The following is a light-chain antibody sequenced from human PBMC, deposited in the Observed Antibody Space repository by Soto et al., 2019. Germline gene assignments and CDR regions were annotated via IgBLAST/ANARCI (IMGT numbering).Light chain of an antibody. CDR1: QTISNY. J-gene: IGKJ5*01. Sequence: DIQMTQSPSSLSAFVGDRVTITYRASQTISNYLNWYQQRPGKAPKLLIYLASSLQSGVPSRFGGSGSGTDFTLTISSLQPEASATYYCQQSYGPPITFGQGTRLEIK. CDR3: QQSYGPPIT. V-gene: IGKV1-39*01. CDR2: LAS.